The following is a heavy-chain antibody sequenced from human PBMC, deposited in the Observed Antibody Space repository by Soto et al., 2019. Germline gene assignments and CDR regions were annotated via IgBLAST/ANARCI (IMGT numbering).Heavy chain of an antibody. CDR2: INAGNGNT. V-gene: IGHV1-3*01. CDR1: GYTFTSYA. J-gene: IGHJ4*02. D-gene: IGHD5-18*01. Sequence: QVKLVQSGAEVKKPGASVKVSCKASGYTFTSYAMHWVRQAPGQRLEWMGWINAGNGNTKYSQKFQGRVTITRDTAASTAYMELSSLRSEDTAVYYCARSPGYSYGDYWGQGTLVTVSS. CDR3: ARSPGYSYGDY.